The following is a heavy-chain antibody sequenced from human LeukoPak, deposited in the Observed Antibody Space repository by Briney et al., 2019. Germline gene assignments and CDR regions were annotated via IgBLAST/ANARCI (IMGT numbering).Heavy chain of an antibody. V-gene: IGHV1-69*13. J-gene: IGHJ4*02. CDR3: ARGLHGDYGYFDY. CDR1: GGTFSSYA. D-gene: IGHD4-17*01. Sequence: GASVKVSCKASGGTFSSYAISWVRQAPGQGPEWMGGVIPMFATANYAPKFQDRVTITADESTSTAYMELRSLRSEDTAVYHCARGLHGDYGYFDYWGQGTLVTVSS. CDR2: VIPMFATA.